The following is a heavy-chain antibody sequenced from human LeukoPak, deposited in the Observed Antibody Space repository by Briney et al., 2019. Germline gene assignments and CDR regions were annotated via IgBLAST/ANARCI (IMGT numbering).Heavy chain of an antibody. CDR2: INPNSGGT. CDR3: ATVRWNYSGGWLFDY. CDR1: GYTFTGYY. D-gene: IGHD1-7*01. J-gene: IGHJ4*02. Sequence: GASVKVSCKASGYTFTGYYMHWVRQAPGQGLEWMGRINPNSGGTNYAQKFQGRVTMTRDTSISTAYMELSRLRSDDTAVYYCATVRWNYSGGWLFDYWGQGTLVTVSS. V-gene: IGHV1-2*06.